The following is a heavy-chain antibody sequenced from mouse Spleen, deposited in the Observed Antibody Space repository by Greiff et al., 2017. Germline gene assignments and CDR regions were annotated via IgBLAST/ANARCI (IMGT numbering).Heavy chain of an antibody. J-gene: IGHJ3*01. V-gene: IGHV1-26*01. D-gene: IGHD2-2*01. CDR1: GYSFTGYT. CDR3: AREGDIYYGYDGRAWFAY. CDR2: INPYNGGT. Sequence: EVKVVESGAELVRPGSSVKISCKASGYSFTGYTMNWVKQSHGKNLEWIGLINPYNGGTSYNQKFKGKATLTVDKSSSTAYMELLSLTSEDSAVYYCAREGDIYYGYDGRAWFAYWGQGTLVTVSA.